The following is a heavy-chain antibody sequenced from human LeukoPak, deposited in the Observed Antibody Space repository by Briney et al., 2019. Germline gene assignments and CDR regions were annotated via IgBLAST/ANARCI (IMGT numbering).Heavy chain of an antibody. Sequence: PSETLSLTCTVSGGSISSYYWSWIRQPPGKGLEWIGYIYYSGSTNYNPSLKSRVTISVDTSKNQFSLKLTSVTAADTAVYYCARHSAHSSTNDAFDLWGQGTLVTVSS. V-gene: IGHV4-59*01. CDR3: ARHSAHSSTNDAFDL. CDR2: IYYSGST. CDR1: GGSISSYY. J-gene: IGHJ3*01. D-gene: IGHD6-13*01.